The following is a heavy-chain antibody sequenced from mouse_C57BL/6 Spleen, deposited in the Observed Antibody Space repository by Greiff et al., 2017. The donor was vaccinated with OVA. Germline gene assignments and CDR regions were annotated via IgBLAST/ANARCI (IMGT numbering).Heavy chain of an antibody. CDR1: GFSFNTYA. CDR3: VREDGYYGDYAMDY. V-gene: IGHV10-1*01. J-gene: IGHJ4*01. Sequence: DVMLVESGGGLVQPKGSLKLSCAASGFSFNTYAMNWVRQAPGKGLEWVARIRSKSNNYATYYADSVKDRFTISRDDSESMLYLQMNNLKTEDTAMYYCVREDGYYGDYAMDYWGQGTSVTVSS. CDR2: IRSKSNNYAT. D-gene: IGHD2-3*01.